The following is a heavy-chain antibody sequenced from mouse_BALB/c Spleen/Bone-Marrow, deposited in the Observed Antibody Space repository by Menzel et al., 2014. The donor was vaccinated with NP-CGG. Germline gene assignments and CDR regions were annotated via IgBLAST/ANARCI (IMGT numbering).Heavy chain of an antibody. CDR3: ARSGIGYCYGSSSYAMDY. J-gene: IGHJ4*01. D-gene: IGHD1-1*01. V-gene: IGHV5-17*02. CDR1: GFTFSSFG. Sequence: EVQLVESGGGLVQPGGSRKLSCAASGFTFSSFGMHWVRQAPEKGLEWVAYISSGRSTIYYADTVKGRFTISRDNPKNTLFLQMTSLRSEDTAMYHCARSGIGYCYGSSSYAMDYWGQGTSVTVSS. CDR2: ISSGRSTI.